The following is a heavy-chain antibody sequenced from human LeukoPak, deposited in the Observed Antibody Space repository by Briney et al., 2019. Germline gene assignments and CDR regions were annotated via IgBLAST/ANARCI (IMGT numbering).Heavy chain of an antibody. CDR3: ARGEGVTVTTRNDY. Sequence: ASVKVSCKASGYTFTSYDINWVRQATGQGLEWMGWMNPNSGNTGYAQKFQGRVTMTRNTSISTAYMELSSLRSEDTAVYYCARGEGVTVTTRNDYWGQGTLVTDSS. V-gene: IGHV1-8*01. CDR1: GYTFTSYD. J-gene: IGHJ4*02. CDR2: MNPNSGNT. D-gene: IGHD4-17*01.